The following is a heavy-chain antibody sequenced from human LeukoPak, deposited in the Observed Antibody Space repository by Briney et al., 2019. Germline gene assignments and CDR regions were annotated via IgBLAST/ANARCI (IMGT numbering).Heavy chain of an antibody. CDR1: GFTFSSYS. J-gene: IGHJ4*02. V-gene: IGHV3-21*04. D-gene: IGHD3-10*01. Sequence: GRSLRLSCAASGFTFSSYSMNWVRQAPGKGLEWVSSISSSSSYIYYADSVKGRFTISRDNSKNTLYLQMNSLRAEDTAVYYCARVVPPTDYGSGSYFWDPYYFDYWGQGTLVTVSS. CDR2: ISSSSSYI. CDR3: ARVVPPTDYGSGSYFWDPYYFDY.